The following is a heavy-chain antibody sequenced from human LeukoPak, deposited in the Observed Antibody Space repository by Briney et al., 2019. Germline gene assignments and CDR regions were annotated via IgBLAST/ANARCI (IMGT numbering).Heavy chain of an antibody. J-gene: IGHJ4*02. Sequence: SGTLSLTCTVSGGSISDRGYFWGWIRQPPGKGLEWIGSLSYSGDTYYSPSLKSRVTISVDTSKNQFSLKLSSVTAADTAVYYCARAGRRDGYNSKGYFDYWGQGTLVTVSS. D-gene: IGHD5-24*01. CDR3: ARAGRRDGYNSKGYFDY. V-gene: IGHV4-39*07. CDR2: LSYSGDT. CDR1: GGSISDRGYF.